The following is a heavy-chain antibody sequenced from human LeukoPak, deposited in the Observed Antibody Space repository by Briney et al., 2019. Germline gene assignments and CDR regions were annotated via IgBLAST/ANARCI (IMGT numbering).Heavy chain of an antibody. D-gene: IGHD3-22*01. J-gene: IGHJ4*02. CDR3: AKTGITMIVDYDY. CDR1: GFTFSSYG. CDR2: ISGSGGST. Sequence: GGTLRLSCAASGFTFSSYGMSWVRQAPGKGLEWVSAISGSGGSTYYADSVKGRFTISSDNSKNTLYLQMNSLRAEDTAVYYCAKTGITMIVDYDYWGQGTLVTVSS. V-gene: IGHV3-23*01.